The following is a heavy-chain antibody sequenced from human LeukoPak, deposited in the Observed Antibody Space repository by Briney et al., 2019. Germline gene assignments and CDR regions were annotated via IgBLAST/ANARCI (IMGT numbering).Heavy chain of an antibody. V-gene: IGHV4-34*01. Sequence: SETLSLTCALYGGSFSSYSRRWTWIRQTPEKGLEWIGEIIEKGNANYNPSLKSRVTIDLDTSKNQFSLKLTSMTAADTAMYYCSRGYYPPRWYFDFWGHGTLVTVSS. CDR2: IIEKGNA. D-gene: IGHD3-10*01. CDR1: GGSFSSYS. CDR3: SRGYYPPRWYFDF. J-gene: IGHJ2*01.